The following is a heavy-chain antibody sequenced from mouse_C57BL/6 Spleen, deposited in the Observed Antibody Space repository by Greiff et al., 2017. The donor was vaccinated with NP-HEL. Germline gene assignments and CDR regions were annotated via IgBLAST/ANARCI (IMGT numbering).Heavy chain of an antibody. D-gene: IGHD4-1*02. CDR2: IYPGDGDT. CDR1: GYAFSSYW. V-gene: IGHV1-80*01. Sequence: VQLQESGAELVKPGASVKISCKASGYAFSSYWMNWVKQRPGKGLAWIGQIYPGDGDTNYNGKFKGKAPLTADKSSSTAYMQRSRQTSEDSAVYFCARSQLGRLDDWGQGTTLTVSS. CDR3: ARSQLGRLDD. J-gene: IGHJ2*01.